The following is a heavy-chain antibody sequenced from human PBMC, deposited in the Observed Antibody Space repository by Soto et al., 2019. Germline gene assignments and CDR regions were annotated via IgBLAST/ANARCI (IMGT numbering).Heavy chain of an antibody. CDR1: GGSISSSSYY. Sequence: SETLSLTCTVSGGSISSSSYYWGWIRQPPGKGLEWIGSIYYSGSTYYNPSLKSRVTISVDTSKNQFSLKLSSVTAADTAVYYCARHRGITGDAAPFDYWGQGTLVTVSS. CDR3: ARHRGITGDAAPFDY. V-gene: IGHV4-39*01. D-gene: IGHD1-20*01. J-gene: IGHJ4*02. CDR2: IYYSGST.